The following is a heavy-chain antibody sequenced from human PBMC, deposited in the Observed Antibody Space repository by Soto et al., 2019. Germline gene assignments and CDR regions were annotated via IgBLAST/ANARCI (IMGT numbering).Heavy chain of an antibody. Sequence: PGGSLRLSCAASGFTFSSYAMSWVRQAPGKGLEWVSAISGSGGSTYYADSVKGRFTISRDNSKNTLYLQMNSLRAEDTAVYYCATRIGYCSGGSCMNWFDPWGQGTLVTVSS. CDR2: ISGSGGST. CDR3: ATRIGYCSGGSCMNWFDP. J-gene: IGHJ5*02. V-gene: IGHV3-23*01. D-gene: IGHD2-15*01. CDR1: GFTFSSYA.